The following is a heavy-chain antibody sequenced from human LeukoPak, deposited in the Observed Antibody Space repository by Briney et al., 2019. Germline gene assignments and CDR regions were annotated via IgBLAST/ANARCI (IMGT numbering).Heavy chain of an antibody. CDR1: GFTFTSYA. J-gene: IGHJ4*02. CDR2: ISGSGGGK. D-gene: IGHD3-22*01. CDR3: AKDSHDSSFRLDY. V-gene: IGHV3-23*01. Sequence: GGSLRLSCAASGFTFTSYAMSWVRQAPGKGLEWVSGISGSGGGKYYADSVKGRFTISRDNSKNTLYLQMNSLRAEDTAVYYCAKDSHDSSFRLDYWGQGTLVTVSS.